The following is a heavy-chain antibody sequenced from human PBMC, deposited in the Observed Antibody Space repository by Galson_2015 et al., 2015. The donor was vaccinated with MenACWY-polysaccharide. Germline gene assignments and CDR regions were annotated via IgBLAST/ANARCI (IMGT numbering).Heavy chain of an antibody. CDR1: GFTFSSYV. Sequence: SLRLSCAVSGFTFSSYVMGWVRQAPGRGLEWVSSITDSGSSTYYVDSVKGRFTISRDNSKNTLFLQMNSLRADDTAVYYCAKGGREVDNWLDPWGQGALVTVSS. V-gene: IGHV3-23*01. D-gene: IGHD1-26*01. CDR3: AKGGREVDNWLDP. J-gene: IGHJ5*02. CDR2: ITDSGSST.